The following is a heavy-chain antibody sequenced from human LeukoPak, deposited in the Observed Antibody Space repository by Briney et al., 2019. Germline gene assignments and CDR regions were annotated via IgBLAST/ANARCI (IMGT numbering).Heavy chain of an antibody. CDR3: ARDISGSSSA. CDR1: GVSISSGGYA. Sequence: SQTLSLTCAVSGVSISSGGYAWSWIRQPPGKGLEWVGYIYHTGSTYYNPSLKSRLTMSVDKSKNQFSLKLSSVTAADTAVYYCARDISGSSSAWGQGTLVTVSS. V-gene: IGHV4-30-2*01. CDR2: IYHTGST. J-gene: IGHJ5*02. D-gene: IGHD3-10*01.